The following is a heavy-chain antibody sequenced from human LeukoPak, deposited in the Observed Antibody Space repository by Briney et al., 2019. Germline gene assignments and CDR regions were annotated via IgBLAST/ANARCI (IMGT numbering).Heavy chain of an antibody. V-gene: IGHV3-7*01. D-gene: IGHD3-3*01. CDR3: AREEHYDFWSGYYYYYGMDV. Sequence: PGVSLRRSCAGSGFTLSSNWMSWVRQAPGKGLKWVANIKQDGSEKYYVDSVKGRFTISRDNAKNSLYLQMNSLRAEDTAVYYCAREEHYDFWSGYYYYYGMDVWGQGTTVTVSS. CDR2: IKQDGSEK. J-gene: IGHJ6*02. CDR1: GFTLSSNW.